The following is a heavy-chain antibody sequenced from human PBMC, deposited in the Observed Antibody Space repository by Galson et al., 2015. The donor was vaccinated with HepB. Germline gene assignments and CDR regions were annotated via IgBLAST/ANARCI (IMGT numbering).Heavy chain of an antibody. D-gene: IGHD3-22*01. V-gene: IGHV3-30*04. J-gene: IGHJ4*02. CDR3: ARSQESYYDSSGYYKRLPGY. CDR1: GFTFSSYA. CDR2: ISYDGSNK. Sequence: SLRLSCAASGFTFSSYAMHWVRQAPGKGLEWVAVISYDGSNKYYADSVKGRFTISRDNSKNTLYLQMNSLRAEDTAVYYCARSQESYYDSSGYYKRLPGYWGQGTLVTVSS.